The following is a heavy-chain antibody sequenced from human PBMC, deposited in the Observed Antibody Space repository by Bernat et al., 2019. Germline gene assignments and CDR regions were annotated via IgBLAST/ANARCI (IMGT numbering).Heavy chain of an antibody. CDR1: GFTFSSYG. CDR3: ARDLTYSSGWYVGGNFDY. J-gene: IGHJ4*02. Sequence: QVQLVESGGGVVQPGRSLRLSCAASGFTFSSYGMHWVRQAPGKGLEWVAVIWYDGSNKYYADSVKGRFTISGDNSKNTLYLQMNSLRAEDTAVYYCARDLTYSSGWYVGGNFDYWGQGTLVTVSS. CDR2: IWYDGSNK. D-gene: IGHD6-19*01. V-gene: IGHV3-33*01.